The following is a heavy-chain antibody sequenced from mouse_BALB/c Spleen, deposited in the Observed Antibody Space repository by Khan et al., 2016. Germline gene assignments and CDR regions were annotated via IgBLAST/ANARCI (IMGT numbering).Heavy chain of an antibody. D-gene: IGHD2-3*01. Sequence: EVQLVESGGGLVQPKGSLKLSCAASGFTFNTYAMNWVRQAPGKGLEWVARIRSKSNNYATYYADSVKDRFTISRDDSQSMLYLQMNNLKTEDTAMYYWVRGGMGWYFDFWGAGTTVTVSS. CDR2: IRSKSNNYAT. J-gene: IGHJ1*01. CDR1: GFTFNTYA. CDR3: VRGGMGWYFDF. V-gene: IGHV10-1*02.